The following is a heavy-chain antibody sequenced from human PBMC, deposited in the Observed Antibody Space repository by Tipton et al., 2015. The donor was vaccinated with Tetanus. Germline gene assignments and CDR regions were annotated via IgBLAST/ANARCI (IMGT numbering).Heavy chain of an antibody. J-gene: IGHJ5*02. V-gene: IGHV4-39*02. Sequence: TLSLTCTVSGGSISDKKYYWSWIRQPPGRGLEWIASIFFEGSTYYSPSLKSRLTIDVDTSQNLFSLRLTSVTAADTAVYYCARHLYGYWFDPWGQGALVTVSS. D-gene: IGHD2/OR15-2a*01. CDR2: IFFEGST. CDR3: ARHLYGYWFDP. CDR1: GGSISDKKYY.